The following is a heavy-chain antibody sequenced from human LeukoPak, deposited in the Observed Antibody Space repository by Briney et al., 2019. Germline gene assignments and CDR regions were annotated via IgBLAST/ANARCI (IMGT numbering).Heavy chain of an antibody. J-gene: IGHJ4*02. Sequence: GGSLRLSCIASGFTFRNQWMTWVRQAPGKGLEWVANINDDGSEKYYLGSVKGRFTISRDNAKNSLSLQMNNLKTEDTAVYYCARDGVFTILTAYYNVDDYWGQGTLVTVSS. CDR3: ARDGVFTILTAYYNVDDY. V-gene: IGHV3-7*03. CDR1: GFTFRNQW. CDR2: INDDGSEK. D-gene: IGHD3-9*01.